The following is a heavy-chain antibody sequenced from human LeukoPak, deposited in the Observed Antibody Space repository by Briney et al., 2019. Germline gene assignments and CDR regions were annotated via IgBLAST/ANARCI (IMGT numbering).Heavy chain of an antibody. CDR1: GFTFSSYS. V-gene: IGHV3-21*01. Sequence: GGSLRLSCAASGFTFSSYSMNWVRQAPGKGLEWVSSISSSSSYIYYADSVKGRFTISRDNAKNSLYLQMNSLSAEDTAVYYCARARGYSYGPNFDYWGQGTLVTVSS. J-gene: IGHJ4*02. D-gene: IGHD5-18*01. CDR3: ARARGYSYGPNFDY. CDR2: ISSSSSYI.